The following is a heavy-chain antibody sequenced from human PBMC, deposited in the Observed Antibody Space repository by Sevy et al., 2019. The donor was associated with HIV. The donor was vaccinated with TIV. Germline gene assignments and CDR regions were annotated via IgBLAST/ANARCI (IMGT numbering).Heavy chain of an antibody. CDR1: GFTFYSYA. CDR3: AKEGGGYNYDSSGLFDY. D-gene: IGHD3-22*01. Sequence: GGSLRLSCAGSGFTFYSYAMSWVRQAPGKGLEWVSGISGSGYSTYYADSVKGRFTISRDNSKNTLYLQMNSLRAEDTAVYYCAKEGGGYNYDSSGLFDYWGQGTLVTVSS. CDR2: ISGSGYST. J-gene: IGHJ4*02. V-gene: IGHV3-23*01.